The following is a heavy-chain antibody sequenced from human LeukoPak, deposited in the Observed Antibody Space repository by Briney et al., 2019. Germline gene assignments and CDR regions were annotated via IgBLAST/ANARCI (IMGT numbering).Heavy chain of an antibody. CDR2: ISSLSGTI. CDR3: ARDYSGYDYYYYYMDV. V-gene: IGHV3-48*01. CDR1: GFTFSSYS. D-gene: IGHD5-12*01. Sequence: GGSLRLSCAASGFTFSSYSMNWVRQAPGEGLEWVSYISSLSGTIYYADSVKGRFTISRDNAKNSLYLQMDSLRAEDTAVYHCARDYSGYDYYYYYMDVWGKGTTVTISS. J-gene: IGHJ6*03.